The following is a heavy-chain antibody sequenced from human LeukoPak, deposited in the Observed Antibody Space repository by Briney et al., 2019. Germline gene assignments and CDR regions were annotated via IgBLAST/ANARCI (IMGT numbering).Heavy chain of an antibody. Sequence: GASVKVSCKASGYTFTGYFMHWVRQAPGQGLEWMGWINLNSGGTNYAQKFQGSVTMTRDTPISTVYMELNRLRSDDTAVYYCASLWFGEFQDYWGQGTLVTVSS. D-gene: IGHD3-10*01. CDR2: INLNSGGT. J-gene: IGHJ4*02. CDR1: GYTFTGYF. CDR3: ASLWFGEFQDY. V-gene: IGHV1-2*02.